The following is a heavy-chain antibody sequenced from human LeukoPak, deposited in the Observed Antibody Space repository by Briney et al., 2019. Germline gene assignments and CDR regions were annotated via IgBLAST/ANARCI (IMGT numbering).Heavy chain of an antibody. CDR1: GGSISSSSYY. CDR3: ARDGTTVVTPIDY. V-gene: IGHV4-39*07. J-gene: IGHJ4*02. Sequence: SETLSLTCTVSGGSISSSSYYWGWIRQPPGKGLEWIGSIYYSGSTYYNPSLKSRVTISVDTSKNQFSLKLSSVTAADTAVYYCARDGTTVVTPIDYWGQGTLVTVSS. D-gene: IGHD4-23*01. CDR2: IYYSGST.